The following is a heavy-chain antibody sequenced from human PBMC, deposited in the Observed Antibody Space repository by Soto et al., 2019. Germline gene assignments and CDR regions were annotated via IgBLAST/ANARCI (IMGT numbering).Heavy chain of an antibody. J-gene: IGHJ6*03. Sequence: NPSETLSLTCAVYGGSFSGYYWSWIRQPPGKGLEWIGEINHSGSTNYNPSLKSRVTISVDTSKNQFSLKLSSVTAADTAVYYCARGYCSSTSCYALWPQYYYYMDVWGKGTTVTVSS. CDR2: INHSGST. CDR1: GGSFSGYY. D-gene: IGHD2-2*01. CDR3: ARGYCSSTSCYALWPQYYYYMDV. V-gene: IGHV4-34*01.